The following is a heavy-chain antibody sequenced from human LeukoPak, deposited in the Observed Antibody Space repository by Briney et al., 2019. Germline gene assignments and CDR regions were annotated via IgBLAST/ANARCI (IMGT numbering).Heavy chain of an antibody. CDR3: AREPVTTNWGARLFDF. Sequence: GGSLRLPCAASGFIVSSNYMTWVRQAPGKGLEWVSFINSGGSTYYADSVKGRFTISRDNSKNTVYLQMNSLRAEDTAVYYCAREPVTTNWGARLFDFWGQGTLVTVSS. J-gene: IGHJ4*02. D-gene: IGHD7-27*01. CDR2: INSGGST. CDR1: GFIVSSNY. V-gene: IGHV3-66*01.